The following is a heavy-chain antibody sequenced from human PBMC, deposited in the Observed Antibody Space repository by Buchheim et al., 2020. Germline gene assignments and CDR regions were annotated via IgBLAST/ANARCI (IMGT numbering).Heavy chain of an antibody. V-gene: IGHV3-7*01. CDR3: ARVKGLGQWPHYGMDV. CDR2: IKQDGSEK. J-gene: IGHJ6*02. D-gene: IGHD6-19*01. CDR1: GFTFSSYW. Sequence: EVQLVESGGGLVQPGGSLRLSCAASGFTFSSYWMSWVRQAPGKGLEWVANIKQDGSEKYYVDSVKGRFTLSRDNPNNSLFLEMNSLRAEDTAVYYCARVKGLGQWPHYGMDVWGQGTT.